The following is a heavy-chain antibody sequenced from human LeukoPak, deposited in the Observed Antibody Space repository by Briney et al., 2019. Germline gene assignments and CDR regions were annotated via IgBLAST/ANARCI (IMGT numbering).Heavy chain of an antibody. CDR3: ARMFSSI. Sequence: SETLSLTCTVSGGSISSSSYYWGWIRQPPGKGLEWIGSIYYSGSTYYNPSLKSRVTISVDTSKNQFSLKLSPVTAADTAVYYCARMFSSIWGQGTMVTVSS. V-gene: IGHV4-39*01. CDR1: GGSISSSSYY. CDR2: IYYSGST. J-gene: IGHJ3*02. D-gene: IGHD3-10*02.